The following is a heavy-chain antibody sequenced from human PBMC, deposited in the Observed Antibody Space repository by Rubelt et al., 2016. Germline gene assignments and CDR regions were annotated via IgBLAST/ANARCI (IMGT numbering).Heavy chain of an antibody. CDR1: GYTFKRYG. CDR2: ISTYNGDT. CDR3: ARDPSNTSGYNAYFDY. Sequence: QVQLVQSGAEVKKPGASVKVSCKASGYTFKRYGISWVRQAPGQGLEWMGWISTYNGDTRYAQNLQGRLTMTTDYMEPRSLRSDDTAVHYCARDPSNTSGYNAYFDYWGQGTLVTASS. V-gene: IGHV1-18*01. D-gene: IGHD5-18*01. J-gene: IGHJ4*02.